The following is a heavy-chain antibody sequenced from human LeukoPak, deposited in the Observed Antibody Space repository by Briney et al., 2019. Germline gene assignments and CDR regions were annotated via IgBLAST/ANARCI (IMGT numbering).Heavy chain of an antibody. CDR1: GVTLSDYW. CDR3: VRGGHKLDIETSRYFYGLDV. D-gene: IGHD3/OR15-3a*01. V-gene: IGHV3-74*03. J-gene: IGHJ6*02. Sequence: AGGSLRLSCAASGVTLSDYWMFWVRQGPGKGLVHVSRIESDGTRTVYADSVKGLFTISRDNAKNTMYLQMNSLRAEDTAVYYCVRGGHKLDIETSRYFYGLDVWGQGTTVTVSS. CDR2: IESDGTRT.